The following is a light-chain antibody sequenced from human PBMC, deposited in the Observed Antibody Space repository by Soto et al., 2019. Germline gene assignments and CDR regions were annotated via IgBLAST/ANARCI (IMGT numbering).Light chain of an antibody. Sequence: DIQVTQSPSSVSASVGDRVTITCRASQDINNWLAWYQQKPGKAPNLLIYTTSNLQSGVPSRFSGNGSGTDFTLTISSLQPEDFATYYCQQANSFPLTFGGGTKVEIK. V-gene: IGKV1D-12*01. CDR3: QQANSFPLT. J-gene: IGKJ4*01. CDR2: TTS. CDR1: QDINNW.